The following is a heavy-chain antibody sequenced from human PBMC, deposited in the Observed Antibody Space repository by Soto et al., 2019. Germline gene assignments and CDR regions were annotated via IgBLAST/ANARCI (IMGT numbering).Heavy chain of an antibody. CDR3: AKAHVMVVAGSTFDY. CDR2: INHSGST. D-gene: IGHD6-19*01. Sequence: PSGTLSLTCAFYGGSFSGYYWSWIRQPPGKGLEWIGEINHSGSTFYNPSLKSRVTVSVDKSNNQFSLKLRSVTAADTAVYYCAKAHVMVVAGSTFDYWGHGTLVTVSS. CDR1: GGSFSGYY. V-gene: IGHV4-34*01. J-gene: IGHJ4*01.